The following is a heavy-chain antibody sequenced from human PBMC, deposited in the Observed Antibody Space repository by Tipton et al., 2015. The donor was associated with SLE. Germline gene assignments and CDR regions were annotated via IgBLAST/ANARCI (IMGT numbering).Heavy chain of an antibody. CDR3: ATEPSQACDI. Sequence: SLRLSCAASGFTFSSYSMNWVRQAPGKGLEWVSSISGCGRYIYYAESMKGRFTTSRDNAHNSMYLQMNSLRAEDTAVYYCATEPSQACDIWGRGTTVTVSS. CDR1: GFTFSSYS. CDR2: ISGCGRYI. V-gene: IGHV3-21*03. D-gene: IGHD6-6*01. J-gene: IGHJ3*02.